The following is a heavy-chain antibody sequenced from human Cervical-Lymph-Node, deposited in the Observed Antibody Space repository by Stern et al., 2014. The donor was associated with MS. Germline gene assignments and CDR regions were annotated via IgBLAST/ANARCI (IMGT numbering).Heavy chain of an antibody. J-gene: IGHJ6*02. CDR3: ARSNYCSGGSCYYYYGMDV. V-gene: IGHV1-2*06. D-gene: IGHD2-15*01. Sequence: EHLVESGAEVKKPGASVKVSCKASGYTFTGYYMHWVRQAPGQGLEWMGRINPNSGGTNYAQKFQGRVTMTRDTSISTAYMELSRLRSDDTAVYYCARSNYCSGGSCYYYYGMDVWGQGTTVTVSS. CDR2: INPNSGGT. CDR1: GYTFTGYY.